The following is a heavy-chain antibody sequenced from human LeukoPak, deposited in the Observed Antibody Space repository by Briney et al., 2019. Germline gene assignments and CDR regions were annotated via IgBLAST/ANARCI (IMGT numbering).Heavy chain of an antibody. D-gene: IGHD6-19*01. CDR2: IYYSGST. CDR1: GGSISSSSYY. J-gene: IGHJ4*02. Sequence: KPSETLSLTCTVSGGSISSSSYYWGWIRQPPGKGLEWIGSIYYSGSTYYNPSLKSRVAISFDTSKTQFSLELRSVSAADTALYYCARDYRGTYSTGWFVWDYWGQGVLVTVSS. CDR3: ARDYRGTYSTGWFVWDY. V-gene: IGHV4-39*07.